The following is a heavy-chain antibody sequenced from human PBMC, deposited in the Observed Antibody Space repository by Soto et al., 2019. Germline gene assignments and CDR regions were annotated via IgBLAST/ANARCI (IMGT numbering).Heavy chain of an antibody. J-gene: IGHJ4*02. V-gene: IGHV4-31*03. Sequence: QVQLQESGPGLVKPSQTLSLTCTVSGGSISSGGYYWSWIRQHPGKGLEWIGYIYYSGSTYYNPSLHSRVTIAVDTSKNHFSLKLSSVTAADTAVYYCARGNPSYFDYWGQGTLVTVSS. CDR3: ARGNPSYFDY. CDR2: IYYSGST. CDR1: GGSISSGGYY.